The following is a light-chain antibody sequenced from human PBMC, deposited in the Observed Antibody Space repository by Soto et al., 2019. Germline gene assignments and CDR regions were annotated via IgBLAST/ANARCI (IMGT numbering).Light chain of an antibody. J-gene: IGLJ2*01. CDR3: SSYRRTTFPHVV. V-gene: IGLV2-14*01. CDR1: SSDIGADDF. CDR2: EVT. Sequence: QSALTQPASLSGSPGQSVTISCTGTSSDIGADDFVSWYQHHPDKTPKLIIFEVTYRPTGISHRFSASKSGNTASLTISGLEAEDEAIYYCSSYRRTTFPHVVFGGGTKVTVL.